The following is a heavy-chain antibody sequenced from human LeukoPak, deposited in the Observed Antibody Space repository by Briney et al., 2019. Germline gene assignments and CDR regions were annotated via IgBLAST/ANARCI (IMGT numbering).Heavy chain of an antibody. D-gene: IGHD5-24*01. J-gene: IGHJ4*02. CDR1: GGSISSYY. Sequence: SETLSLTCTVSGGSISSYYWSWLRQPPGKGLEGIGYIYYSGSTNYNPSLKSRVTISVDTSKNQFSLKLSSVTAADTAVYYCARGSMGRWLQPFDYWGQGTLVTVSS. CDR3: ARGSMGRWLQPFDY. V-gene: IGHV4-59*01. CDR2: IYYSGST.